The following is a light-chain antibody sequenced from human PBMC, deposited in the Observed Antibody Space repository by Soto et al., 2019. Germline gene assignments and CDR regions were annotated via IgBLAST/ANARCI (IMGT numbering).Light chain of an antibody. J-gene: IGKJ1*01. CDR3: QQYHSYPPWT. CDR1: QSISSW. V-gene: IGKV1-5*01. Sequence: DIHMSASPSTPSPSVGERGTIASRASQSISSWLAWYQQKTAKAPKLLIYDDSSLESGVTSRFSGSGSGTEFTLTISSLQPDDFATYYCQQYHSYPPWTFGQGTQVDI. CDR2: DDS.